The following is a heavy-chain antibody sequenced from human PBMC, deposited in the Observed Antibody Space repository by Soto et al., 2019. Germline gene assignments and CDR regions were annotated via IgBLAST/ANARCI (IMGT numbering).Heavy chain of an antibody. CDR2: IIPLFGTA. CDR3: ARGSPCSTTTCSLNEVWFDP. V-gene: IGHV1-69*01. CDR1: GETFSTFA. D-gene: IGHD1-1*01. J-gene: IGHJ5*02. Sequence: QVQLLQSGAELKRPGSSVKVSCKASGETFSTFAITWVRQAPGHGPEWMGGIIPLFGTAHYARRFEDRVTMTADEATSTAYLELRSLTSEETAIYYCARGSPCSTTTCSLNEVWFDPWGQGTLVTVST.